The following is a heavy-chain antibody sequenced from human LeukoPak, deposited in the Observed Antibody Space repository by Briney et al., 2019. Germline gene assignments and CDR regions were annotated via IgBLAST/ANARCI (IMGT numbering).Heavy chain of an antibody. CDR2: IDKKDKGYATAT. Sequence: AGGSLRLSCAASGFTFSSYAIHWVRQSSGKGLEWVGQIDKKDKGYATATAYAASVKGRFTISRDDSINTAYLQMKSLKTEDTALYYCTRDSGTYNWFDPWGQGTLVTVSS. CDR1: GFTFSSYA. V-gene: IGHV3-73*01. J-gene: IGHJ5*02. D-gene: IGHD1-26*01. CDR3: TRDSGTYNWFDP.